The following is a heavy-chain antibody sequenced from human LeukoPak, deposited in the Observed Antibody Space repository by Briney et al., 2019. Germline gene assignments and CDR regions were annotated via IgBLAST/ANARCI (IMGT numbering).Heavy chain of an antibody. V-gene: IGHV4-4*09. CDR1: GGSISSYY. Sequence: SGTLSLTCTVSGGSISSYYWSWIRQPPGKGLEWIGYIYTSGSTNYNPSLMSRVTISVDASKNQFSLKLSAVTVADTAVYYCARSRGSYFDYWGQGTLVTVSS. D-gene: IGHD3-16*01. CDR2: IYTSGST. J-gene: IGHJ4*02. CDR3: ARSRGSYFDY.